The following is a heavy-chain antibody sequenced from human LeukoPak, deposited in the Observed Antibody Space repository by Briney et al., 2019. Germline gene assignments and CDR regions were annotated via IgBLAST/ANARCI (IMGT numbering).Heavy chain of an antibody. J-gene: IGHJ3*02. CDR2: MNPNSGNT. V-gene: IGHV1-8*01. D-gene: IGHD3-22*01. CDR3: ARPYDSSGYYYSDAFDI. CDR1: GYTFTIYD. Sequence: ASVKVFCKASGYTFTIYDINWVRRATGQGLEWMRWMNPNSGNTGYAQKFQGRVTMTRNTSIRTAYMELSSLRSEDTAVYYCARPYDSSGYYYSDAFDIWGQGTMVTVSS.